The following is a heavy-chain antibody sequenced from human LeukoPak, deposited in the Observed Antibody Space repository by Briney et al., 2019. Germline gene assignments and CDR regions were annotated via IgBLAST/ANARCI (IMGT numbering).Heavy chain of an antibody. J-gene: IGHJ2*01. CDR1: GFTFSSYS. V-gene: IGHV3-21*01. Sequence: GGSLRLSCAASGFTFSSYSMNWVRQAPGKGLEWVSSISSSSSYIYYADSVKGRFTISRDNAKNSLYLQMNSLRAEDTAVYYCAREGRGLRFRYFDLWGRGTLVTVSS. CDR2: ISSSSSYI. CDR3: AREGRGLRFRYFDL. D-gene: IGHD5-12*01.